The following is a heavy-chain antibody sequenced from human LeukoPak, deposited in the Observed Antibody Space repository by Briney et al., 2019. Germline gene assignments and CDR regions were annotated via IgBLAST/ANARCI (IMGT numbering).Heavy chain of an antibody. J-gene: IGHJ4*02. Sequence: GGSLRLSCAASGFTFSSYEMNWVRQAPGKGLEWVSYISSSGSTIYYADSVKGRFTISRDNAKNSLYLQMNSLRAEDTAVYYCARDEYCCSGGSCYSDYWGQGTLVTVSS. D-gene: IGHD2-15*01. CDR2: ISSSGSTI. CDR1: GFTFSSYE. V-gene: IGHV3-48*03. CDR3: ARDEYCCSGGSCYSDY.